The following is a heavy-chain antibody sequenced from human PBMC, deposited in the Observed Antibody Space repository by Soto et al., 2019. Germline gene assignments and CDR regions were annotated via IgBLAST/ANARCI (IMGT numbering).Heavy chain of an antibody. CDR1: GGSISSGVYY. CDR3: ARDLQWELRLGYYYYGMDV. CDR2: IYYSGST. V-gene: IGHV4-30-4*01. Sequence: QVQLQESGPGLVKPSQTLSLTCTVSGGSISSGVYYWSWIRQPPGKGLEWIGYIYYSGSTYYNPSLKSRVTISVDTSKNQFSLKLSSVTAADTAVYYCARDLQWELRLGYYYYGMDVWGQGTTVTVSS. J-gene: IGHJ6*02. D-gene: IGHD1-26*01.